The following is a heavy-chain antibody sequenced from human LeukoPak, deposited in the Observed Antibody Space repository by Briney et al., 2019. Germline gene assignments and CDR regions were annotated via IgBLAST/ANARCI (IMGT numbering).Heavy chain of an antibody. D-gene: IGHD2-15*01. CDR2: INPNSGGT. J-gene: IGHJ4*02. CDR1: GYTFTGYY. Sequence: ASVKVSCKASGYTFTGYYMHWVRQAPGQGLEWMGWINPNSGGTNYAQKLQGRVTMTTDTSTSTAYMELRSLRSDDTAVYYCATGYSGGSPVDYWGQGTLVTVSS. V-gene: IGHV1-2*02. CDR3: ATGYSGGSPVDY.